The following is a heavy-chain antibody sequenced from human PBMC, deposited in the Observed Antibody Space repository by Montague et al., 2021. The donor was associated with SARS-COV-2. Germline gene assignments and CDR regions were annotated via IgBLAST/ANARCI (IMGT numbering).Heavy chain of an antibody. Sequence: SETLSLTCTVSGGSISSTDHFWGWIRQPPGKGLEWIGSIYYTGSTFYTPSLKSRVTISVDTSKNEFSLKLISVTATDTAVYYCARNEEGYGYFDLWAVAPWSLSPQ. CDR1: GGSISSTDHF. CDR2: IYYTGST. CDR3: ARNEEGYGYFDL. D-gene: IGHD1-1*01. J-gene: IGHJ2*01. V-gene: IGHV4-39*01.